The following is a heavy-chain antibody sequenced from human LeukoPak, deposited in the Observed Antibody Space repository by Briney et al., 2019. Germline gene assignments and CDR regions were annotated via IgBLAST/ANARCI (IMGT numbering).Heavy chain of an antibody. CDR2: IYSGGST. Sequence: PGGSLRLSCAASGFTVSSNYMNWVCQAPGKGLEWVSVIYSGGSTYYADSVRGRFTISRDSSKNTLYLQMNSLRAEDTAVYYCAREGATTSFDYWGQGTLVTVSS. CDR1: GFTVSSNY. CDR3: AREGATTSFDY. V-gene: IGHV3-53*01. J-gene: IGHJ4*02. D-gene: IGHD1-26*01.